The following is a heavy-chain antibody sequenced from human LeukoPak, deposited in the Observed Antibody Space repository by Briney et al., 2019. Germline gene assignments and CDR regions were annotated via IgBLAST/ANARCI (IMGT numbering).Heavy chain of an antibody. D-gene: IGHD7-27*01. J-gene: IGHJ3*02. CDR3: ARKQRLTGATKIAFDI. V-gene: IGHV1-2*02. Sequence: ASVKVSCKASGYTFTGYFLHWLRQAPGQGLEWMGWVTPNNGVTHYAQKFQGRITMTRDTSISTAYMELNRLTSDDSAVYYCARKQRLTGATKIAFDIWGQGTVVTVSS. CDR1: GYTFTGYF. CDR2: VTPNNGVT.